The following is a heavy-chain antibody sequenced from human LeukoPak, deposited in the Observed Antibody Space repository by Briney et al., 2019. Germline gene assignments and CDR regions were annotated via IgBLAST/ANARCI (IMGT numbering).Heavy chain of an antibody. V-gene: IGHV3-7*04. CDR2: IKQDGSEK. CDR1: GFTFSSYW. J-gene: IGHJ4*02. D-gene: IGHD4-17*01. CDR3: ARDFSSTDTETAVTTPYYFDY. Sequence: GGSLRLSCAASGFTFSSYWMSWVRQAPGKGLEWVANIKQDGSEKYYVDSVKGRFTISRDNAKNSLYLQMNSLRAEDTAVYYCARDFSSTDTETAVTTPYYFDYWGQGTLVTVSS.